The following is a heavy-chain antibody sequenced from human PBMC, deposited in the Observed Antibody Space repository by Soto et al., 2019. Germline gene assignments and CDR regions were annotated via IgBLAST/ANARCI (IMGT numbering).Heavy chain of an antibody. CDR1: GFSLTSGQAG. CDR2: IYWDGER. J-gene: IGHJ5*02. CDR3: AHTRGGGNSACFDA. V-gene: IGHV2-5*02. D-gene: IGHD2-21*02. Sequence: QITLKESGPSRLKPTQTLTRTCTFSGFSLTSGQAGVGWIRQPPGKALEWLALIYWDGERRYSPSLKSRLTITKDTSKDQVVLTMTNMDPVDTGTYYCAHTRGGGNSACFDAWGQGTLVTVSS.